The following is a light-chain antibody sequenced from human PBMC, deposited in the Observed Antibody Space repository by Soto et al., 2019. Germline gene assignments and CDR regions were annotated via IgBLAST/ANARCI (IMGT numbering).Light chain of an antibody. CDR3: SSYTSSSTYV. V-gene: IGLV2-18*02. CDR1: SSDVGSYNR. Sequence: QSLLTQPPSVSGSPGQSGSISYTGTSSDVGSYNRVSWYQQPPGTAPKLMIYEVSNRPSGVPDRFSGSKSGNTASLTISGLQAEDEADYYCSSYTSSSTYVFGTGTKVTVL. CDR2: EVS. J-gene: IGLJ1*01.